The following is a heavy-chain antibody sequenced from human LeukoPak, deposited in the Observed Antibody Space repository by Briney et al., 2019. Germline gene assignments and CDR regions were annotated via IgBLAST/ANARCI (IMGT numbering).Heavy chain of an antibody. CDR2: IYHSGST. V-gene: IGHV4-38-2*01. D-gene: IGHD3-22*01. Sequence: PSETLSLTCAVSGYSISSGYYWGWIRHPPGRGLEWIWSIYHSGSTYYNPSLKSRVTISVDTSQNQFSLKLSSVTAADTAVYYCAGGRIDYFDSSGYSGYFDYWGQGTLVTVSS. CDR3: AGGRIDYFDSSGYSGYFDY. J-gene: IGHJ4*02. CDR1: GYSISSGYY.